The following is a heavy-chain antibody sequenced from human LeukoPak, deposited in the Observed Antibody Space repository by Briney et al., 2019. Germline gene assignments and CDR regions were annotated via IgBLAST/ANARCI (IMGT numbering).Heavy chain of an antibody. CDR3: AKNPLYFGELLYFDY. Sequence: GGSLRLSCAASGFTLSTYAMSWVRQTPGKGLEWVAATSSSDAGTYHADSVKGRFTISRDNSKKTLYLQMNSLRAEDTAVYYCAKNPLYFGELLYFDYWGQGTPVTVSS. V-gene: IGHV3-23*01. D-gene: IGHD3-10*01. CDR2: TSSSDAGT. CDR1: GFTLSTYA. J-gene: IGHJ4*02.